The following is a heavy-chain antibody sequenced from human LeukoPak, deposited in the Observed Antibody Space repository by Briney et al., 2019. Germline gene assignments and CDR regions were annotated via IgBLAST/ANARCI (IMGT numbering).Heavy chain of an antibody. V-gene: IGHV4-34*01. D-gene: IGHD1-26*01. CDR2: INHSGST. CDR1: GGSFSGYY. Sequence: SETLSLTCAVYGGSFSGYYWSWIRQPPGKGLEWIGEINHSGSTNYNPSLKSRVTISVDTSKNQFSLKLISVTAADTAVYYCARRRIVGATNWFDPWGQGTLVTVSS. CDR3: ARRRIVGATNWFDP. J-gene: IGHJ5*02.